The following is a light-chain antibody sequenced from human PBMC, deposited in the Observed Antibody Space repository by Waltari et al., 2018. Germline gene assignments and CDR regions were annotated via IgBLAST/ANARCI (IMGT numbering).Light chain of an antibody. J-gene: IGKJ1*01. V-gene: IGKV3-20*01. CDR2: GAS. CDR3: QQYAGSPRT. CDR1: ESVGSNQ. Sequence: DIVLTQSPGTLSLSPGERVTLFCKARESVGSNQLAWYQHKPGQAPRLLVYGASTRATGIPDRFSGGGSGTDFTLIISRLEPEDSAVYYCQQYAGSPRTFGQGTKVEIK.